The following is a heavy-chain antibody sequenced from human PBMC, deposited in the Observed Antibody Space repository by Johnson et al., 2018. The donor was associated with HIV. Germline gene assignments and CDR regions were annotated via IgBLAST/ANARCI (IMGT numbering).Heavy chain of an antibody. CDR3: ARESLGGGSYWGDDAFDI. CDR2: IWYDGSHK. CDR1: GFSFSTSG. D-gene: IGHD1-26*01. Sequence: VQLVESGGGVVQPGRSLRVSCAASGFSFSTSGMYWVRQAPGKGLEWVAVIWYDGSHKYYADSVKGRFTISRDNSKNTLYLQMNSLRAEDTAVYYCARESLGGGSYWGDDAFDIWGQGTMVTVSS. J-gene: IGHJ3*02. V-gene: IGHV3-33*01.